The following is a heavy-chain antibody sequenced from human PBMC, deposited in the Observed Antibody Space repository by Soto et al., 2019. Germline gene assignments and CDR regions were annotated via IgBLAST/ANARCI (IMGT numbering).Heavy chain of an antibody. CDR2: IYYSGST. V-gene: IGHV4-61*01. Sequence: SETLSLTCTVSGGSVSSGSYYWSWIRQPPGKGLEWIGYIYYSGSTNYNPSLKSRVTISVDTSKNQFSLKLSSVTAADTAVYYCARDSGWNYGYGMDAWGQGTTVTVSS. D-gene: IGHD1-7*01. J-gene: IGHJ6*02. CDR1: GGSVSSGSYY. CDR3: ARDSGWNYGYGMDA.